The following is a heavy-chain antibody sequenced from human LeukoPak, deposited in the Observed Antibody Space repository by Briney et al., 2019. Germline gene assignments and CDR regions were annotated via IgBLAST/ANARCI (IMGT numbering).Heavy chain of an antibody. Sequence: PGGSLRLSCAASGFTFSSYAMSWVRQAPGKGLEWVANIKQDGSEKNYVDSVKGRFTISRDNAKNPLYLQMNSLRAEDTAVYYCARAGYYYYGSGSYLDYWGQGTLVTVSS. V-gene: IGHV3-7*01. J-gene: IGHJ4*02. CDR2: IKQDGSEK. CDR1: GFTFSSYA. CDR3: ARAGYYYYGSGSYLDY. D-gene: IGHD3-10*01.